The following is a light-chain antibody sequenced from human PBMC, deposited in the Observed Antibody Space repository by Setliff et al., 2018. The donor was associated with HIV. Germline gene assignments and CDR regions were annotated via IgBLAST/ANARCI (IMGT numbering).Light chain of an antibody. Sequence: QSVLTQPPSVSAAPGQKVTISCSGTSSNIRNNYVCWYQQFPGTVPKLLVGDNNKRPSGIPDRFSGSRSGTSATLGITGLQTGDEADYYCASWDTSLRAVIFGGGTKVTVL. CDR3: ASWDTSLRAVI. CDR2: DNN. CDR1: SSNIRNNY. J-gene: IGLJ2*01. V-gene: IGLV1-51*01.